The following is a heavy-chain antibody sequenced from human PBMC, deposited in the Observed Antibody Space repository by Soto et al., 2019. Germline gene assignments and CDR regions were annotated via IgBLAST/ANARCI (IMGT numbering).Heavy chain of an antibody. D-gene: IGHD4-17*01. Sequence: ALSLPCTVSGGPIQSASYFWSWIRQHPGKGLEWIGYTYYTGSTYYNPSLKTRLSMSIDTSENQFSLKLNSVTAADTAVYFCGVASVITHDILAWAQGTMVTVSS. CDR2: TYYTGST. CDR3: GVASVITHDILA. V-gene: IGHV4-31*03. J-gene: IGHJ3*01. CDR1: GGPIQSASYF.